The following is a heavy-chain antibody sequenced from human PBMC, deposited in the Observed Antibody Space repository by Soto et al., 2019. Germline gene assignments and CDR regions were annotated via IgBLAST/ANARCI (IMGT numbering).Heavy chain of an antibody. V-gene: IGHV4-34*01. CDR1: GGSFSGYY. Sequence: PSETLSLTCAVYGGSFSGYYWSWIRQPPGKGLEWIGEINHSGSTNYNPSLKSRVTISVDTSKNQFSLKLSSVTTADTAVYYCAIFMGNSVAPTYFDYWGQGTLVTVSS. J-gene: IGHJ4*02. CDR3: AIFMGNSVAPTYFDY. CDR2: INHSGST. D-gene: IGHD5-12*01.